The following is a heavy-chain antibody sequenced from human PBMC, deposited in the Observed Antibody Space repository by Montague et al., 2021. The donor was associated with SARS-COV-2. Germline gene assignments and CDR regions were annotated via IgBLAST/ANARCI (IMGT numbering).Heavy chain of an antibody. CDR3: AKEERLTTDGGGIVSAFDN. CDR2: INWNGGGI. V-gene: IGHV3-9*01. Sequence: SLRLSCAASGFTFSDYAMHWVRQPPGKGLEWVAFINWNGGGIHYADSVKGRFTISRDNAENALYLQMNSLRSEDTALYFCAKEERLTTDGGGIVSAFDNWGQGTLVTVSS. D-gene: IGHD3-16*02. CDR1: GFTFSDYA. J-gene: IGHJ4*02.